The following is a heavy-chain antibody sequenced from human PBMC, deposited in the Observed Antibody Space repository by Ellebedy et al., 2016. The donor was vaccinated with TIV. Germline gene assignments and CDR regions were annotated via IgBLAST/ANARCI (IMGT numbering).Heavy chain of an antibody. D-gene: IGHD3-22*01. Sequence: GESLKISCAASGFTFNSYWMSWVRQAPGKGLEWVANINQDGSRIYYVDSVKGRFTISRDNAKNSVYLRMNTLRVEDTAVYHCVRDGAYGDYSPGYYGMDVWGRGTTVTVSS. J-gene: IGHJ6*02. CDR2: INQDGSRI. CDR1: GFTFNSYW. CDR3: VRDGAYGDYSPGYYGMDV. V-gene: IGHV3-7*03.